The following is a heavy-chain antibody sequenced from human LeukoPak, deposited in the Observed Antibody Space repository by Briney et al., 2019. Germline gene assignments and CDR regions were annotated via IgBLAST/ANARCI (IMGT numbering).Heavy chain of an antibody. D-gene: IGHD6-19*01. V-gene: IGHV3-23*01. CDR3: AKTYTGWTRSGFDY. CDR2: ISGSGGRT. Sequence: GGSLRLSCAASGFTFSSYGMSWVRQAPGKGLEWVSVISGSGGRTYHADSVKGRFTISRDNTKNTLYLQMNSLRAEDTAVYYCAKTYTGWTRSGFDYWGQGTLVTVSS. J-gene: IGHJ4*02. CDR1: GFTFSSYG.